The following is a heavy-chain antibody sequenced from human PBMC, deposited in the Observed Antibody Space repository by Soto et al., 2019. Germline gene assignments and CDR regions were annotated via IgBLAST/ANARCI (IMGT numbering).Heavy chain of an antibody. CDR1: GFTFSSYG. CDR3: AKDQNTIFGVVIIGYFDY. CDR2: ISYDGSNK. D-gene: IGHD3-3*01. Sequence: QVQLVESGGGVVQPGRSLRLSCAASGFTFSSYGMHWVRQAPGKGLEWVAVISYDGSNKYYADSVKGRFTISRDNSKNALYLQMNSLRAEDTAVYYCAKDQNTIFGVVIIGYFDYCGQGTLVTVSS. J-gene: IGHJ4*02. V-gene: IGHV3-30*18.